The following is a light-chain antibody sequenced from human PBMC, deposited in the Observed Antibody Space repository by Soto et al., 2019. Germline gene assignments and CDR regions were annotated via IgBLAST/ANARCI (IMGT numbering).Light chain of an antibody. J-gene: IGLJ1*01. CDR1: SSDVGSYNL. CDR3: SSYTSSSTPYV. V-gene: IGLV2-14*02. CDR2: EGS. Sequence: QSVLTQPASVSGSPGQSITISCTGTSSDVGSYNLVSWYQQRPGKAPQLIIYEGSKRPSGVSIRYSASKSGNTASLTISGLEAEDESDYYCSSYTSSSTPYVFGTGTKLTVL.